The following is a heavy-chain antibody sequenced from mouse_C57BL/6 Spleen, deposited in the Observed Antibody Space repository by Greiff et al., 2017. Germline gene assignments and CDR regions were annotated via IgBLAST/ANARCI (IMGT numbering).Heavy chain of an antibody. CDR3: ARGNDGYFDY. Sequence: VQLQQSGPVLVKPGASVKMSCKASGYTFTDYYMNWVKQSHGKSLEWIGVINPYNGGTSYNQKFKGKATLTVDKSSSTAYMELNSLTSEDSAVYYCARGNDGYFDYWGQGTTLTVSS. J-gene: IGHJ2*01. D-gene: IGHD2-3*01. V-gene: IGHV1-19*01. CDR1: GYTFTDYY. CDR2: INPYNGGT.